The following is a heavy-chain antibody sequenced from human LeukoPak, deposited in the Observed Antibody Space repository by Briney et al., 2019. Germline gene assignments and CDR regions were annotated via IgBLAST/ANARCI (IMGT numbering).Heavy chain of an antibody. CDR2: IIPIFGTA. V-gene: IGHV1-69*13. J-gene: IGHJ6*02. CDR3: ASMTAYYDYVWGSPDYYYYYGMDD. Sequence: ASVKVSCKASGGTFSSYAISWVRQAPGQGLEWMGGIIPIFGTANYAQKFQGRVTITADESTSTAYMELSSLRSEDTAVYYCASMTAYYDYVWGSPDYYYYYGMDDWGQGTTVTVSS. CDR1: GGTFSSYA. D-gene: IGHD3-16*01.